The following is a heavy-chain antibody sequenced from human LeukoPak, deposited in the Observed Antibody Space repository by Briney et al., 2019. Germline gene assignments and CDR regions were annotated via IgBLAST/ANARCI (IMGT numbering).Heavy chain of an antibody. Sequence: ASVKVSCKASGYTFTSYYMHWVRQAPGQGLEWMGIINPSGGSTSYAQKFQGRVTMTRDTSTSTVYMELSSLRSEDTAVYYCARAEYSSSKSYPGPDYWGQGTLVTVSS. CDR2: INPSGGST. CDR3: ARAEYSSSKSYPGPDY. V-gene: IGHV1-46*01. CDR1: GYTFTSYY. J-gene: IGHJ4*02. D-gene: IGHD6-6*01.